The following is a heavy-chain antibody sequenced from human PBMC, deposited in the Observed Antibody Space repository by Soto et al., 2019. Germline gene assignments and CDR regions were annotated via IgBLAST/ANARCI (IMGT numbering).Heavy chain of an antibody. CDR1: GFTFSSYS. Sequence: GSLRLSCAASGFTFSSYSMNWVRQPPGKGLEWVSYISSSTSTIYYADSVKGRFTISRDNAQNSLYLQMNSLRAEDTAVYYCARRWVPYYYGMDVWGQGTTVTVSS. J-gene: IGHJ6*02. CDR2: ISSSTSTI. V-gene: IGHV3-48*01. CDR3: ARRWVPYYYGMDV. D-gene: IGHD6-13*01.